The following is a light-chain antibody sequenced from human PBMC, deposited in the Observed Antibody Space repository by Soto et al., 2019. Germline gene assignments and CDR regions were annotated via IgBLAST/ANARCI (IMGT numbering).Light chain of an antibody. CDR2: AAS. CDR1: QDMSRY. CDR3: QQLNTYPLFT. Sequence: DIQLTQSPSFLSASVGDRVTITCRASQDMSRYLAWYQQKAGKAPKLLIYAASTLQKGVPSRFSGSGSGTEFTLTISSLQPDEFATYYCQQLNTYPLFTFGPGTEVDI. V-gene: IGKV1-9*01. J-gene: IGKJ3*01.